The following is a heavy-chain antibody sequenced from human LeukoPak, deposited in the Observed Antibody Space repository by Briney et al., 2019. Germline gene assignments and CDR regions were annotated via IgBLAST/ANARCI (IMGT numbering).Heavy chain of an antibody. Sequence: PSETLSLTCAVYGGSFSGYYWSWLRQPAGKGREGIGEINHSGSTNYNPSLTSRATISVDTSKNQFSLKLSSVTAADTAVYYCARGASFNTPVMYYWGQGTLVTVSS. J-gene: IGHJ4*02. V-gene: IGHV4-34*01. CDR2: INHSGST. CDR3: ARGASFNTPVMYY. CDR1: GGSFSGYY. D-gene: IGHD3-16*01.